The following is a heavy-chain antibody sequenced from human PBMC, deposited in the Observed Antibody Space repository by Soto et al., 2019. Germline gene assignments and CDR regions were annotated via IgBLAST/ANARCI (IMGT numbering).Heavy chain of an antibody. D-gene: IGHD4-17*01. CDR2: ISSNSDTI. Sequence: EVQLVESGGGLVQPGRSLRLSCVASGFTADDYAMHWVRQAPGKGLEWVSGISSNSDTIDYADSVKGRFTISRDNAKNSLFVRMTSLRPEDTALYYCAKYMKWGGMTTIHYFDSWGQGTLVTVSS. J-gene: IGHJ4*02. V-gene: IGHV3-9*02. CDR3: AKYMKWGGMTTIHYFDS. CDR1: GFTADDYA.